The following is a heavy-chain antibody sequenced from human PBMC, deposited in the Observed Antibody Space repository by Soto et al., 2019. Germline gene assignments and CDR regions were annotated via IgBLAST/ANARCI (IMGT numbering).Heavy chain of an antibody. V-gene: IGHV4-34*01. D-gene: IGHD2-15*01. Sequence: PSETLSLTCAVYGGSFSGYYWSWIRQPPGKGLEWIGEINHSGSTNYNPSLKSRVTISVDTSKNQFSLKLSSVTAADTAVYYCARGDIVVVVAATRVFGYWGQGTLVTVSS. CDR2: INHSGST. CDR1: GGSFSGYY. CDR3: ARGDIVVVVAATRVFGY. J-gene: IGHJ4*02.